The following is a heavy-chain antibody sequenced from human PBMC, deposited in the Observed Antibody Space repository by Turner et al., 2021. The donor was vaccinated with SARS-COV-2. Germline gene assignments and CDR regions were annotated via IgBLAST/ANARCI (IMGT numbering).Heavy chain of an antibody. CDR2: ISWNSGVI. CDR1: GFTFDDYA. V-gene: IGHV3-9*01. D-gene: IGHD6-6*01. Sequence: EVQLVESGGGLVQTGRSMRLSCAASGFTFDDYAMQWVRQATGKGLEWVSGISWNSGVIGYADSVKGRFTISRDNAKNSLYLQMNSLRAEDTAVYYCARDRGGEQLVRLFDYWGQGTLVIVSS. CDR3: ARDRGGEQLVRLFDY. J-gene: IGHJ4*02.